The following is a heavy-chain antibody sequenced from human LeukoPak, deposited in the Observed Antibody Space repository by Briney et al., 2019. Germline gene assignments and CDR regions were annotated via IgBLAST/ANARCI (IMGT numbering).Heavy chain of an antibody. CDR3: ARDRGPYYDFWSGYYRAILFDY. V-gene: IGHV3-7*01. Sequence: GGSLRLSCAASGFTFSSYWMSWVRQAPGKGLEWVANIKQDGSEKYYVDSVKGRFTISRDNAKNSLYLQMNSLRAEDTAVYYCARDRGPYYDFWSGYYRAILFDYWGQGTLVTVSS. CDR1: GFTFSSYW. CDR2: IKQDGSEK. J-gene: IGHJ4*02. D-gene: IGHD3-3*01.